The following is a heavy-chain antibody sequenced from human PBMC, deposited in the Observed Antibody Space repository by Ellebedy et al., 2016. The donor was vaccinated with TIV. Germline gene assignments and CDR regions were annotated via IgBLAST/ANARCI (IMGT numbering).Heavy chain of an antibody. CDR1: GGSISSGDYY. V-gene: IGHV4-30-4*02. CDR2: ILYSGST. J-gene: IGHJ6*02. CDR3: ARDLGRYGMDV. Sequence: MPSETLSLTCTVSGGSISSGDYYWSWIRQPPGKGLEWIGYILYSGSTYYNPSLKSRVTLSLDTSKNQFSLDLSSVTAADTATYYCARDLGRYGMDVWGQGTTVTVSS.